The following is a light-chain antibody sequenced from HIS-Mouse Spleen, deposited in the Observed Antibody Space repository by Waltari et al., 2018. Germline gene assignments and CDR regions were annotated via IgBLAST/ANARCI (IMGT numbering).Light chain of an antibody. CDR3: YSTDSSGNHRV. V-gene: IGLV3-10*01. Sequence: SYELTQPPSVAVSPGQTARITCSGDDLPKKYAYWYQQKSGKAPVLVIYEDSKRPSGIPERFSGSSSGTMATLTISGAQVEDEADYYCYSTDSSGNHRVFGGGTKLTVL. CDR2: EDS. J-gene: IGLJ2*01. CDR1: DLPKKY.